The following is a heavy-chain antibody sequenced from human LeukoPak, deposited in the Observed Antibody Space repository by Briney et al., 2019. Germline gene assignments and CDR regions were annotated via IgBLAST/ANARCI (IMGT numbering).Heavy chain of an antibody. J-gene: IGHJ4*02. CDR1: GYSISSGYY. D-gene: IGHD4-17*01. CDR2: IYHSGST. CDR3: AMGMTTVTG. Sequence: SETLSLTCTVSGYSISSGYYWGWIRQPPGKGLEWIGSIYHSGSTYYNPSLKSRVTISVDTSKNQFSLKLSSVTAADTAVYYCAMGMTTVTGWGQGTLVTDSS. V-gene: IGHV4-38-2*02.